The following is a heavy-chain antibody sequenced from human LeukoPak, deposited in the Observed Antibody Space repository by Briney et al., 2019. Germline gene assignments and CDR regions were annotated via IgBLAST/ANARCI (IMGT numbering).Heavy chain of an antibody. CDR3: TREHHDSSGYYSIFWFDP. CDR2: IIPIFGTA. CDR1: GGTFSRYA. Sequence: ASVKVSCKASGGTFSRYAISWARQAPGQGLEWMGGIIPIFGTANYAQKFQGRVTITRDTSASTAYMELSSLRSEDTAVYYCTREHHDSSGYYSIFWFDPWGQGTLVTVSS. V-gene: IGHV1-69*05. J-gene: IGHJ5*02. D-gene: IGHD3-22*01.